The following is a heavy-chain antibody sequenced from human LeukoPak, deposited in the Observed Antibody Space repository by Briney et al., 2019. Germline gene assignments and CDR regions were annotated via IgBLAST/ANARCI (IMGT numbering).Heavy chain of an antibody. J-gene: IGHJ5*02. D-gene: IGHD6-13*01. CDR1: GVTFSDYG. CDR2: ISIVGGTK. V-gene: IGHV3-30*18. Sequence: RRSLRLSCAASGVTFSDYGMHWVRLAPGKGLEWVAGISIVGGTKDYEYSVKGRFITSRDNSKNTLYLQMDSLSAEDTAVYYCAKGAVRHSSSWYGNWFDPWGQGGLVTVSS. CDR3: AKGAVRHSSSWYGNWFDP.